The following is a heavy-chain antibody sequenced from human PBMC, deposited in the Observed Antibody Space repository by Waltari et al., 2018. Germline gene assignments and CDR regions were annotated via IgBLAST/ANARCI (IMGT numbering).Heavy chain of an antibody. Sequence: EVQLLESGGGLSQPGGSLRRSCAASGFSINAYAMSWVRQAPGKGLEWVSSISERGDSTYYADSVKGRVTTSRDNSKNTVYLQMSNVRSEDTAVYYCAKEGVGYCTRTSCCIGFDLWGQGTLVTVSS. J-gene: IGHJ4*02. CDR1: GFSINAYA. V-gene: IGHV3-23*01. CDR2: ISERGDST. D-gene: IGHD2-2*01. CDR3: AKEGVGYCTRTSCCIGFDL.